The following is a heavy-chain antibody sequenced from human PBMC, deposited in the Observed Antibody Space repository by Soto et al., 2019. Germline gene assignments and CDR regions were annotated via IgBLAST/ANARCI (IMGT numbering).Heavy chain of an antibody. Sequence: GGSLRLSCAASGFTFSSYAMTWVRQAPGKGLEWVSAISYSGVSTYYADSVKGRFTISRDNSKNTLYLQMNNLRAEDTAVYYCAKARIIAVAVYWGQGTLVTVSS. CDR1: GFTFSSYA. CDR2: ISYSGVST. J-gene: IGHJ4*02. V-gene: IGHV3-23*01. D-gene: IGHD6-19*01. CDR3: AKARIIAVAVY.